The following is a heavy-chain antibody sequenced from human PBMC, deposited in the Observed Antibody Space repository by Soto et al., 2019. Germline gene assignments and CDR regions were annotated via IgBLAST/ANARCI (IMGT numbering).Heavy chain of an antibody. J-gene: IGHJ5*02. Sequence: SETLSLTCTVSGGSISSGGYYWSWIRQHPGKGLEWIGYIYYSGSTYYNPSLKSRVTISVDTSKNQFPLKLSSVTAADTAVYYCAGRSYCSSTSCKQTNWFDPWGQGTLVTVSS. CDR2: IYYSGST. V-gene: IGHV4-31*03. CDR3: AGRSYCSSTSCKQTNWFDP. D-gene: IGHD2-2*01. CDR1: GGSISSGGYY.